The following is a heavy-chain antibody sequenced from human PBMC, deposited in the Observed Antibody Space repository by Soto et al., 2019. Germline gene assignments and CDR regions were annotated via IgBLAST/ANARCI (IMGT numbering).Heavy chain of an antibody. CDR1: GFTFSSYW. Sequence: EVQLVESGGGLVQPGGSLRLSCAASGFTFSSYWMHWVRQAPGKGLVWVSRINTDGSSTSYADSVKGRFTISRDNAKNTLYLQMNSLRAEDTADYYCARDPHHDCSSTSCHTFQYWGQGTLVTVSS. J-gene: IGHJ4*02. V-gene: IGHV3-74*01. CDR2: INTDGSST. CDR3: ARDPHHDCSSTSCHTFQY. D-gene: IGHD2-2*01.